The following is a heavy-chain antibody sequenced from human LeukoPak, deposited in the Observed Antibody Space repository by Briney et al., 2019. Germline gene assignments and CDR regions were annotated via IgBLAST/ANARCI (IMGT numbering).Heavy chain of an antibody. CDR1: GYTFTSYD. J-gene: IGHJ4*02. Sequence: ASVKVSCKASGYTFTSYDINWVRQATGQGLEWMGWMNPNSGNTGYAQKFQGRVTMTTDTSTNTAYMELRSLRSDDTAVYYCAKDIHPGLDSGASCCFDYWGQGTPVTVSS. V-gene: IGHV1-8*01. CDR2: MNPNSGNT. D-gene: IGHD3-22*01. CDR3: AKDIHPGLDSGASCCFDY.